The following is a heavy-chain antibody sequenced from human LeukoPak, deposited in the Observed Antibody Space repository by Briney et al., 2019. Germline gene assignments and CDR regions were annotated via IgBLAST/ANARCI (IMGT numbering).Heavy chain of an antibody. CDR2: ISAYNGNT. J-gene: IGHJ6*02. CDR3: ARDAFRGYYYYYGMDV. D-gene: IGHD3-16*01. Sequence: ASVKVSCKASGYTFTSYGISWVRQAPGQGLEWMGWISAYNGNTNYAQKLQGRVTMTTDTSTSTAYMELRSLRSDDTAVYYCARDAFRGYYYYYGMDVWGQGTTVTVSS. CDR1: GYTFTSYG. V-gene: IGHV1-18*01.